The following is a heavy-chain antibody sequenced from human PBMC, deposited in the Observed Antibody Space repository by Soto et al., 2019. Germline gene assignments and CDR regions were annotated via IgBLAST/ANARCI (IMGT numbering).Heavy chain of an antibody. CDR1: GFSFNNYA. J-gene: IGHJ4*02. V-gene: IGHV3-23*01. CDR3: AQALIYCNSPVFYAGTPLPFDS. D-gene: IGHD2-2*01. CDR2: ISGSGDNT. Sequence: EVQLLESGGDLVQPGGSLRLSCVASGFSFNNYAMSWVRQTPGKGLEWVSAISGSGDNTYYADAVKGRFTISRDNSKSTLHLQMTSLPAHATSVYYCAQALIYCNSPVFYAGTPLPFDSWGQGTLVIVSS.